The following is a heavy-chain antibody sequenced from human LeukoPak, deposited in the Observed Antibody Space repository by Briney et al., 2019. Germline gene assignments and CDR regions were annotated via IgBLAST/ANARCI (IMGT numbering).Heavy chain of an antibody. CDR1: GGSFSGYY. D-gene: IGHD6-13*01. CDR3: VRVMIAAGVIDS. V-gene: IGHV4-34*01. CDR2: INQSGYT. Sequence: SETLSLTCGVYGGSFSGYYWSWIRQPPGKGLEWIGEINQSGYTNYNASLKSRVTISVDTSKNQFSLKLTSVTAADMAVYYCVRVMIAAGVIDSWGQGTLVTVSS. J-gene: IGHJ4*02.